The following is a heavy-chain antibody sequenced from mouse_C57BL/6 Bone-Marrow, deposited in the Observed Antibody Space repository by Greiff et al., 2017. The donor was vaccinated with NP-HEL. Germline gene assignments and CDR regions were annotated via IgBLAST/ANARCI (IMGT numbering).Heavy chain of an antibody. D-gene: IGHD2-3*01. J-gene: IGHJ4*01. V-gene: IGHV1-64*01. Sequence: QVQLQQPGAELVKPGASVKLSCKASGYTFTSYWMHWVKQRPGQGLEWIGMIHPNSGSTNYNEKFKSKATLTVDKSSSTAYMQLSSLTSEDSAVYYCARGGVTTPSYAMDYWGQGTSVTVSS. CDR2: IHPNSGST. CDR1: GYTFTSYW. CDR3: ARGGVTTPSYAMDY.